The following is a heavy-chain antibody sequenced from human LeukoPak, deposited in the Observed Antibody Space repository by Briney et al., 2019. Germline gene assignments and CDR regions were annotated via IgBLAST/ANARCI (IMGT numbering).Heavy chain of an antibody. CDR2: IWYDESDA. D-gene: IGHD2/OR15-2a*01. CDR3: ARYTTGHGFDV. J-gene: IGHJ4*02. V-gene: IGHV3-33*08. CDR1: GFTFRSNG. Sequence: GGSLRLSCAASGFTFRSNGMHWVRQAPGRGLEWVTYIWYDESDADYADPVKGRFTISRDNSKNTLYLQMNSLRAEDTAVYYCARYTTGHGFDVWGQGTLVTVSS.